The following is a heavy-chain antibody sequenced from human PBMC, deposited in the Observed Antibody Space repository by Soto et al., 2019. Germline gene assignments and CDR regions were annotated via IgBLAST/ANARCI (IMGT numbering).Heavy chain of an antibody. V-gene: IGHV3-23*01. CDR2: ISGSGIST. D-gene: IGHD3-16*01. CDR1: GFTFSSYA. J-gene: IGHJ4*02. CDR3: ANSAGNNAFSPNDS. Sequence: HPGGSLRLSCAASGFTFSSYAMTWVRQAPGKGLEWVSSISGSGISTYYADSVKGRFTISRDNSKNTLYLQMNSLRAEDAAVHYFANSAGNNAFSPNDSRAQGTLVPISA.